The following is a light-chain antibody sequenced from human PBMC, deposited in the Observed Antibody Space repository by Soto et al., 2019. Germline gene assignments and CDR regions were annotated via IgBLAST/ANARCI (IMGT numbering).Light chain of an antibody. CDR1: SSDVGGYNY. CDR2: DVS. Sequence: QSALTQPASVSGSPGQSITISCTGTSSDVGGYNYVSWYQQHPGKAPKLMIYDVSNRPSGVSNRFSGSKSGNTASLTISGRYAEDEADYYCSSYTSSSIYVVLGGGTKVTVL. V-gene: IGLV2-14*01. CDR3: SSYTSSSIYVV. J-gene: IGLJ2*01.